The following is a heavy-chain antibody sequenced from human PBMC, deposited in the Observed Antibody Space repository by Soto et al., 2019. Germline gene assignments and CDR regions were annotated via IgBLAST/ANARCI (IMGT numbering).Heavy chain of an antibody. J-gene: IGHJ6*02. V-gene: IGHV4-59*01. CDR2: IYYSGST. CDR1: GGSISSYY. Sequence: PSETLSLTCTVSGGSISSYYWSWIRQPPGKGLEWIGYIYYSGSTNYNPSLKSRVTISVDTSKNQFSLKLSSVTAADTAVYYCARDHSSSSLADYYYYYGMDVWGQGTTVTSP. CDR3: ARDHSSSSLADYYYYYGMDV. D-gene: IGHD6-6*01.